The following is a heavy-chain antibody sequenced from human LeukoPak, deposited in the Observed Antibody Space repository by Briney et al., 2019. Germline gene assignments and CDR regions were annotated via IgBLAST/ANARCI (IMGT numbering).Heavy chain of an antibody. V-gene: IGHV1-69*04. Sequence: GFSVKVSCKASGGTFSSYAISWVRQAPGQGLEWMGRIIPILGIANYAQKFQGRVTITADKSTSTAYMELSSLRSEDTAVYYCARVRYYGEHDYWGQGTLVTVSS. D-gene: IGHD4-17*01. CDR3: ARVRYYGEHDY. J-gene: IGHJ4*02. CDR1: GGTFSSYA. CDR2: IIPILGIA.